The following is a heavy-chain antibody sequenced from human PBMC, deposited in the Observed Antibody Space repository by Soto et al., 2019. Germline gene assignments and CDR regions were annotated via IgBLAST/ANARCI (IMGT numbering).Heavy chain of an antibody. CDR2: INWNSGYI. CDR3: AKVRRDGYNYDAFDI. D-gene: IGHD5-12*01. Sequence: SLRLSCAASGFTFDDYAMHWVRQVPGKGLEWVSGINWNSGYIAYADSVKGRFTISRDNAKNSLYLQMNSLKAEDTALYYCAKVRRDGYNYDAFDIWGQGTMVTVS. CDR1: GFTFDDYA. V-gene: IGHV3-9*01. J-gene: IGHJ3*02.